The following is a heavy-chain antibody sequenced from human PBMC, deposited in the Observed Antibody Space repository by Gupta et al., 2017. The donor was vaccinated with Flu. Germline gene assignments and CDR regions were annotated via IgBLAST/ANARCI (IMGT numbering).Heavy chain of an antibody. CDR2: ISSTGSYI. J-gene: IGHJ5*02. CDR1: YS. D-gene: IGHD3-10*01. V-gene: IGHV3-21*01. Sequence: YSMNWVHQAPGKGLEWVSSISSTGSYIYYADSVQGRFTISRDNAKNSLYLQMDSLRDEDTAVYYCARAYYSASVIRWWFDPWGQGTLVTVSS. CDR3: ARAYYSASVIRWWFDP.